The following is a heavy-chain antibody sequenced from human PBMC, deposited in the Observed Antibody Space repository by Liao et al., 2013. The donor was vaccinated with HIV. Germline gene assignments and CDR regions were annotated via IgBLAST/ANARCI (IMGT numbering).Heavy chain of an antibody. CDR1: GVSISGYF. CDR2: IYYSGNT. J-gene: IGHJ4*02. D-gene: IGHD2-15*01. Sequence: QVQLQESGPGLVKPSETLSLTCTVSGVSISGYFWNWIRQPPGKGLEWIGNIYYSGNTAYSPSLKSRVTISVDTSKNQISLILSSLTAADTAIYYCARGLGGPFDYWGQGTLVTVSS. CDR3: ARGLGGPFDY. V-gene: IGHV4-59*12.